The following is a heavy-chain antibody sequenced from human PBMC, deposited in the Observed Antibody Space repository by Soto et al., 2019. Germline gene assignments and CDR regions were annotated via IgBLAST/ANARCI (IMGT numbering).Heavy chain of an antibody. V-gene: IGHV1-18*01. CDR1: GYTFISYG. J-gene: IGHJ4*02. Sequence: QVQLVQSGAEVKKPGASVKVPCKASGYTFISYGISWVRQAPGQGLEWMGWINAFNGNTNYAQKLQGRVTMTRDTATSTAYMELRRLRSDDTAVYYCARDPVAGTDFDYWGQGTLVTVSS. D-gene: IGHD6-19*01. CDR2: INAFNGNT. CDR3: ARDPVAGTDFDY.